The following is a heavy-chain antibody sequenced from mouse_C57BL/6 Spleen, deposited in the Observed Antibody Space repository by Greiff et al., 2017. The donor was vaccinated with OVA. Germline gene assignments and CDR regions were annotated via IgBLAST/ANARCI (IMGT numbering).Heavy chain of an antibody. Sequence: DVKLVESGGDLVKPGGSLKLSCAASGFTFSSYGMSWVRQTPDKRLEWVATISSGGSYTYYPDSVKGRFTISRDNAKNTLYLQMSSLKSEDTAMYYCGSVNFDYWGQGTTLTVSS. CDR1: GFTFSSYG. CDR2: ISSGGSYT. J-gene: IGHJ2*01. V-gene: IGHV5-6*02. CDR3: GSVNFDY.